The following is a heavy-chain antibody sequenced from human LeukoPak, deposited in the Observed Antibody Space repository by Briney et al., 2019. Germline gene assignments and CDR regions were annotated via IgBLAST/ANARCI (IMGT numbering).Heavy chain of an antibody. V-gene: IGHV1-2*02. CDR1: GYTFTGYY. CDR2: TNPNSGGT. D-gene: IGHD2-2*01. CDR3: ARTALVVPAAASFDY. J-gene: IGHJ4*02. Sequence: ASVKVSCKASGYTFTGYYMHWVRQAPGQGLEWMGWTNPNSGGTNYAQKFQGRVTMTRDTSISTAYMELSRLRSDDTAVYYCARTALVVPAAASFDYWGQGTLVTVSS.